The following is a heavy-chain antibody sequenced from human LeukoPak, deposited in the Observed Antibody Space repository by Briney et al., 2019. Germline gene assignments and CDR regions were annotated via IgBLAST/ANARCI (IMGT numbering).Heavy chain of an antibody. J-gene: IGHJ4*02. CDR3: TRGSYGDYEY. CDR1: GFTFNTYA. V-gene: IGHV3-30-3*01. D-gene: IGHD4-17*01. CDR2: ISYDGGNK. Sequence: GGSLRLSCAASGFTFNTYALHWVRQAPGKGLEWVAAISYDGGNKYYADSVKGRFTISRDNAQNSLYLQMNSLRAEDTAVYYCTRGSYGDYEYWGQGTLVTVSS.